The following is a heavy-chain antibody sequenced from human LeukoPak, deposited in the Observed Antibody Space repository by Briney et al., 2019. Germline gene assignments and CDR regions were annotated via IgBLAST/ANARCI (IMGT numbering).Heavy chain of an antibody. Sequence: GESLKISCKGSGYSFTSYWIGWVRQMPGKGLEWMGIIYPGDSDTRYSTSFQVQVTISADKSISTAYLQWSSLKASDTAMYYCARGMYYYDSSGYYPYYFDYWGQGTLVTVSS. CDR1: GYSFTSYW. J-gene: IGHJ4*02. D-gene: IGHD3-22*01. CDR3: ARGMYYYDSSGYYPYYFDY. V-gene: IGHV5-51*01. CDR2: IYPGDSDT.